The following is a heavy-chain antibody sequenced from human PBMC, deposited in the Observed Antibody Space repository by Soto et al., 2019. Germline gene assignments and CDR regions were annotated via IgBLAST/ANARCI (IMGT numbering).Heavy chain of an antibody. CDR1: GGTFSSYA. D-gene: IGHD3-22*01. CDR3: ARNHYYDSSGYYYFDY. V-gene: IGHV1-69*13. CDR2: IIPIFGTT. Sequence: GASVKVSCKASGGTFSSYAISWVRQAPGQGLEWMGGIIPIFGTTKHAQKFQGRVTSSADESTSTVYMELSRLTSEDTALYYCARNHYYDSSGYYYFDYWGQGPPVPVSS. J-gene: IGHJ4*02.